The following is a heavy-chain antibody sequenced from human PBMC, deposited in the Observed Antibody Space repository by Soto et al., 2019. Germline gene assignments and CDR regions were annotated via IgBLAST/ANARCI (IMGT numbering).Heavy chain of an antibody. CDR2: INHSGST. V-gene: IGHV4-34*01. J-gene: IGHJ6*02. D-gene: IGHD3-22*01. Sequence: SETLSLTCAVHGGSFSGYYWSWIRQPPGKGLEWIGEINHSGSTNYNPSLKSRVTISVDTSKNQFSLKLSSVTAADTAVYYCARFSMIVVAYGMDVWGQGTTVTVSS. CDR1: GGSFSGYY. CDR3: ARFSMIVVAYGMDV.